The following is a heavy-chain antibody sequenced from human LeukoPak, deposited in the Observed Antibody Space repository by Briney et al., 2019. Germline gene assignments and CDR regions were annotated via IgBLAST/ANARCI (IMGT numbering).Heavy chain of an antibody. J-gene: IGHJ4*02. CDR3: ARGIADPYSFDS. Sequence: SETLSLTCTVSGGSINFYYWSWIRQPAGKGLERIGRIYSTGSTNYSPSLKSRVTMSVDKSKNQFSLSLSSVTAADTAVYYCARGIADPYSFDSWGQGTLVTVSS. CDR1: GGSINFYY. V-gene: IGHV4-4*07. D-gene: IGHD6-13*01. CDR2: IYSTGST.